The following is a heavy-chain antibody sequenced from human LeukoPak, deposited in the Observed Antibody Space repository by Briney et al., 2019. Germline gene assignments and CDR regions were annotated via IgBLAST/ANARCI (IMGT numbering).Heavy chain of an antibody. CDR2: ISSTNGHT. J-gene: IGHJ4*02. CDR3: AKERIVGGYRYGPFDH. Sequence: GGSLRLSCAASGFSFSFSNMNWVRQAPGKGLEWVSYISSTNGHTYYADSVNGRFTISRDTAKNSLYLQMNSLRAEDTALYYCAKERIVGGYRYGPFDHWGQGTLVTVSS. V-gene: IGHV3-21*04. CDR1: GFSFSFSN. D-gene: IGHD5-18*01.